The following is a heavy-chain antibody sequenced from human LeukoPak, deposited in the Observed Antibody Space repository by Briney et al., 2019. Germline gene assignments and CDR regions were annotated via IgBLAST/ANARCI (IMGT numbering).Heavy chain of an antibody. CDR2: IYTEGTT. CDR3: ARAYYMDV. Sequence: GGSLRLSCAVSGFTVSSNYFSWVRQAPGKGLEWVSVIYTEGTTYYPGSVKGRFTISRENAKNSLYLQMNSLRARDTAVYYCARAYYMDVWGKGTTVTVSS. J-gene: IGHJ6*03. CDR1: GFTVSSNY. V-gene: IGHV3-66*01.